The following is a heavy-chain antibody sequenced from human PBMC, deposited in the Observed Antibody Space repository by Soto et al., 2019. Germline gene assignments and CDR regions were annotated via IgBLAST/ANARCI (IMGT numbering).Heavy chain of an antibody. CDR2: IVVGSGNT. V-gene: IGHV1-58*01. Sequence: SVKVSCKASGFTFTSSAVQWVRQARGQRLEWIGWIVVGSGNTNYAQKFQERVTITRDMSTSTAYMELSSLRSEDTAVYYCAAAMGLALAGGRGVYYYYGMDVWGQGTTVTVS. CDR3: AAAMGLALAGGRGVYYYYGMDV. D-gene: IGHD6-19*01. CDR1: GFTFTSSA. J-gene: IGHJ6*02.